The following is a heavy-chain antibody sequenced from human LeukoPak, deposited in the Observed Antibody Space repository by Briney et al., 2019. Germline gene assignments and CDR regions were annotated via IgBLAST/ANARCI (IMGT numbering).Heavy chain of an antibody. D-gene: IGHD3-22*01. CDR3: AKDYYDSSGYYY. Sequence: GGSPRLSCAASGFTFSSYGMHWVRQAPGKGLEWVAVISYDGSNKYYADSVKGRFTISRDNSKNTLYLQMNSLRAEDTAAYYCAKDYYDSSGYYYWGQGTLVTVSS. J-gene: IGHJ4*02. V-gene: IGHV3-30*18. CDR1: GFTFSSYG. CDR2: ISYDGSNK.